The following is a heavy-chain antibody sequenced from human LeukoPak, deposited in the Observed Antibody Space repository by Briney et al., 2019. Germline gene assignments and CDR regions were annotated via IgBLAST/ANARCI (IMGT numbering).Heavy chain of an antibody. CDR1: GFAFTNVW. D-gene: IGHD3-9*01. Sequence: GGSLRLSCAASGFAFTNVWMSWVRQAPGKGLEWVANIKQAGSEKYYVDSVKGRFTISRDNAKNSLYLQMNSLRAEDTAIYYCARGSEQRYYDILTGYYFVRTFDYWGQGTLVTVSS. J-gene: IGHJ4*02. V-gene: IGHV3-7*05. CDR2: IKQAGSEK. CDR3: ARGSEQRYYDILTGYYFVRTFDY.